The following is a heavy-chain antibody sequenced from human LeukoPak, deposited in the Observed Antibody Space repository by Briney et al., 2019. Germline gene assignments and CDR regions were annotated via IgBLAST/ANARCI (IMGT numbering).Heavy chain of an antibody. J-gene: IGHJ6*03. Sequence: GGSLRLSCAASGFTFSSYGMHWVRQAPGKGLEWVAFIRYDGSNKYYADSVKGRFTISRDNSKNTLYLQMNSLRAEDTAVYYCAKDRVHMTTVTTGYYYYMDVWGKGTTVTIS. D-gene: IGHD4-17*01. CDR1: GFTFSSYG. CDR3: AKDRVHMTTVTTGYYYYMDV. CDR2: IRYDGSNK. V-gene: IGHV3-30*02.